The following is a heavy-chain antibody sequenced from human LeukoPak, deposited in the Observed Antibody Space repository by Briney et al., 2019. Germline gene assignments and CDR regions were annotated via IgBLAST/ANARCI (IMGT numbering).Heavy chain of an antibody. D-gene: IGHD5-18*01. V-gene: IGHV3-30*18. CDR3: AKEHVDTAMGFDY. Sequence: GRSLRLSCAASGFTFSSYGMHWVPQAPGKGLEWVAVISYDGSNKYYADSVKGRFTISRDNSKNTLYLQMNSLRAEDTAVYYCAKEHVDTAMGFDYWGQGTLVTVSS. CDR1: GFTFSSYG. CDR2: ISYDGSNK. J-gene: IGHJ4*02.